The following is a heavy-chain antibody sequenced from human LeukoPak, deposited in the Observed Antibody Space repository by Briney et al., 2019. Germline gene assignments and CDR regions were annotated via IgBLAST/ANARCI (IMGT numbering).Heavy chain of an antibody. CDR1: GFTFSSYW. Sequence: GGSLRLSCAASGFTFSSYWMHWVRQAPGKGLVWVSRIDSDGGGTRDADSVKGRFTISRDNAKNTLYLQMNSLRAEDTAVYYCARGNYHGMDVWGQGTTVTVSS. CDR2: IDSDGGGT. J-gene: IGHJ6*02. V-gene: IGHV3-74*01. CDR3: ARGNYHGMDV.